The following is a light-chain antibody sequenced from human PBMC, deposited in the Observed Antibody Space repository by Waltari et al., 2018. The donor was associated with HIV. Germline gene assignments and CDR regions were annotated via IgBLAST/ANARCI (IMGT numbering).Light chain of an antibody. Sequence: QSALTQPASVSGFPGQTINISCTGISTDSRFYQHVSWYQQHPGSVPRLIIYDIDSRPSGISDHFSGSRSGDSASLTISGLQSGDEAHYFCASNRLDSTLVFGGGTKRTIL. V-gene: IGLV2-14*03. CDR3: ASNRLDSTLV. J-gene: IGLJ2*01. CDR2: DID. CDR1: STDSRFYQH.